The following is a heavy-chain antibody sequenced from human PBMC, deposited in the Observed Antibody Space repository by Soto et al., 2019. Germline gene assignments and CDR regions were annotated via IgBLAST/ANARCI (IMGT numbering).Heavy chain of an antibody. CDR1: GSTFTSYD. J-gene: IGHJ6*03. CDR3: ASSSTVTTWDYYYYMDV. CDR2: MNPNSGNT. Sequence: VSCKASGSTFTSYDINWVRQATGQGLEWMGWMNPNSGNTGYAQKFQGRVAMTRNTSISTAYMELSSLRSEDTAVYYCASSSTVTTWDYYYYMDVWGKGTTVTVS. V-gene: IGHV1-8*01. D-gene: IGHD4-4*01.